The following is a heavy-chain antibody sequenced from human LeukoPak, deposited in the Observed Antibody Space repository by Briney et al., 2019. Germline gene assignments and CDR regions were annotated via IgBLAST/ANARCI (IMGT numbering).Heavy chain of an antibody. CDR3: ARVDHYYFYMDV. CDR2: IYYSGST. CDR1: GGSISSSSYY. Sequence: TSETLSLTCTVSGGSISSSSYYWGWIRQPPGKGLEWIGSIYYSGSTYYNPSLKSRVTISVDMSKNQFSLNLSSVTAADTALYYCARVDHYYFYMDVWGKGTTVTVSS. J-gene: IGHJ6*03. V-gene: IGHV4-39*01.